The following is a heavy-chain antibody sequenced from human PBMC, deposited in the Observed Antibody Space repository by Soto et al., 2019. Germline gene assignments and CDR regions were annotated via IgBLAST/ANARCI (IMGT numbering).Heavy chain of an antibody. CDR2: INPNSGGT. D-gene: IGHD5-18*01. V-gene: IGHV1-2*04. CDR3: AREGGYSYGPLYYGMDV. J-gene: IGHJ6*02. CDR1: GYTNTSYG. Sequence: ASVTVSCQGSGYTNTSYGISWVRQAPGQGLAWMGWINPNSGGTNYAQKFQGWVTMTRDTSISTAYMELSRLRSDDTAVYYYAREGGYSYGPLYYGMDVWGQGTTVTVSS.